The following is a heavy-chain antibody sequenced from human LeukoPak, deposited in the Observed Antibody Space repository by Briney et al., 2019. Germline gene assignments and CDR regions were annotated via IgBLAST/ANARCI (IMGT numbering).Heavy chain of an antibody. CDR2: INHSGST. V-gene: IGHV4-34*01. J-gene: IGHJ6*03. D-gene: IGHD3-16*01. CDR1: GGSFSDYY. CDR3: ARGRGRMITFGETKHYYYYMDV. Sequence: SETLSLTCAVYGGSFSDYYWSWIRQPPGKGLEWIGEINHSGSTNYNPSLKSRVTISVDTSKNQFSLKLSSVTAADTAVYYCARGRGRMITFGETKHYYYYMDVWGKGTTVTVSS.